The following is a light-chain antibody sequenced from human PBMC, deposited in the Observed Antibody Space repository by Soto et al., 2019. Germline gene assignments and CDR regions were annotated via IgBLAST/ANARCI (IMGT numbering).Light chain of an antibody. CDR3: KQYESYSGT. CDR1: QSVSGW. CDR2: DVS. V-gene: IGKV1-5*01. Sequence: DIQITQSPSALSASVGYSFTITCLAIQSVSGWLAWYQRKPGKAPKLLIYDVSSLERGVPSRFSGSGSGTEFTLKISGLHTDELATYYCKQYESYSGTFGPGHKGDIK. J-gene: IGKJ1*01.